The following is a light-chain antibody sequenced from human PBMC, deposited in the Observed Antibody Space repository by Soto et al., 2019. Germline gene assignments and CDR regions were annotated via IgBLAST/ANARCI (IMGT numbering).Light chain of an antibody. V-gene: IGKV3-20*01. Sequence: ETVLTQSPGTLSLSPGERATLSCRASQSVSSSYLAWYQQKPGQAPRLLIYDASSRATGIPDRFSGSGSGTDFTLTISSLEPEDFAVYYCQQYARSPPSWTFGQGTKVEI. CDR1: QSVSSSY. J-gene: IGKJ1*01. CDR2: DAS. CDR3: QQYARSPPSWT.